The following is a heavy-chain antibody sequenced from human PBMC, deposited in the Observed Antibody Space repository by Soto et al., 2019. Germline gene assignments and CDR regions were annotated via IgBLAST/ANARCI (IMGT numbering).Heavy chain of an antibody. CDR1: GGSISSYY. CDR2: IYYSGST. V-gene: IGHV4-59*08. CDR3: ARGLKAKYCSGGSCPNWFDP. J-gene: IGHJ5*02. Sequence: SETLSLTCTVSGGSISSYYWSWIRQPPGKGLEWIGYIYYSGSTNYNPSLKSRVTISVDTSKNQFSLKLSSVTAADTAVYYCARGLKAKYCSGGSCPNWFDPWGQGTLVTVSS. D-gene: IGHD2-15*01.